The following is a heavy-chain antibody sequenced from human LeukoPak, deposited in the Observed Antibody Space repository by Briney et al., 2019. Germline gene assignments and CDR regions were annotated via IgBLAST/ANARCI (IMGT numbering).Heavy chain of an antibody. Sequence: GESLKISCQGSGYSFTTYWIGWVCQMPGKGLEWMGIIYPGDSDTRYSPSFQGQVTISADKSISTAYLQWSSLKASDTAMYYCARLARPGYSPYNWFDPWGQGTLVTVSS. D-gene: IGHD4-23*01. CDR1: GYSFTTYW. J-gene: IGHJ5*02. CDR3: ARLARPGYSPYNWFDP. V-gene: IGHV5-51*01. CDR2: IYPGDSDT.